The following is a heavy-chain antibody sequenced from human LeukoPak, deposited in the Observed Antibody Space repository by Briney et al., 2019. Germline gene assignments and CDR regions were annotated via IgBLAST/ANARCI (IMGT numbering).Heavy chain of an antibody. CDR3: ASLSRDWFDP. Sequence: GGSLRLSCAASRFTFSSYSMNWVRQAPGKGLEWVSYISSSSSTMYYADSVKGRFTISRDNAKNSLYLQMNSLRAEDTAVYYCASLSRDWFDPWGQGTLVTVSS. J-gene: IGHJ5*02. CDR2: ISSSSSTM. V-gene: IGHV3-48*04. CDR1: RFTFSSYS.